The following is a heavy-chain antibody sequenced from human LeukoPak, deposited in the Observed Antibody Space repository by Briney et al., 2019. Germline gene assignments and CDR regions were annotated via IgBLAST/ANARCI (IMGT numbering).Heavy chain of an antibody. Sequence: GESLKISCKGSGYNFASYWIGWVRQMPGKGLEWMGIIYPGNSDTKYSPSFQGQVTISADKSISTVYLQWSSLKASDTAMYYCATSSGSYTYFDYWGQGTLVTVSS. CDR1: GYNFASYW. CDR2: IYPGNSDT. CDR3: ATSSGSYTYFDY. D-gene: IGHD3-10*01. J-gene: IGHJ4*02. V-gene: IGHV5-51*01.